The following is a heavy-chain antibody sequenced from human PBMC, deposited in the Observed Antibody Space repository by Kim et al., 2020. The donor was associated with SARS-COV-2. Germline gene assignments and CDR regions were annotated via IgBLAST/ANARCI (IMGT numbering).Heavy chain of an antibody. CDR1: GGSISSYY. CDR3: ARNYGGNLLFDY. Sequence: SETLSLTCTVSGGSISSYYWSWIRQPPGKGLEWIGYIYYSGSTNYNPSLKSRVTISVDTSKNQFSLKLSSVTAADTAVYYCARNYGGNLLFDYWGQGTLVTVSS. D-gene: IGHD4-17*01. CDR2: IYYSGST. J-gene: IGHJ4*02. V-gene: IGHV4-59*08.